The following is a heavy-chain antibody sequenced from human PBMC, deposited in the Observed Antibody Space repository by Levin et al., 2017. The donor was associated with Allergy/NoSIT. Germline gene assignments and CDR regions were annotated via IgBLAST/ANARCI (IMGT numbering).Heavy chain of an antibody. Sequence: SQTLSLTCTVSGGSISSYYWSWIRQPPGKGLEWIGYIYYSGSTNYNPSLKSRVTISVDTSKNQFSLKLSSVTAADTAVYYCARVGMVVVAALPFWYFDLWGRGTLVTVSS. D-gene: IGHD2-15*01. J-gene: IGHJ2*01. CDR1: GGSISSYY. V-gene: IGHV4-59*01. CDR2: IYYSGST. CDR3: ARVGMVVVAALPFWYFDL.